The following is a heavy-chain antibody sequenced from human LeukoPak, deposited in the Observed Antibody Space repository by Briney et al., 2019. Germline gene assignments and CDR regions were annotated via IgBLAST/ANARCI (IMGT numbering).Heavy chain of an antibody. CDR2: IYHSGST. D-gene: IGHD2-8*01. CDR3: ARGYAIDY. CDR1: GYSISSGYY. J-gene: IGHJ4*02. V-gene: IGHV4-38-2*02. Sequence: SETLSLTCTVSGYSISSGYYWGWIRQPPGKGLEWIGSIYHSGSTYYNPSLKSRVTISVDTSKNQFSLKLSSVTAADTAVYYCARGYAIDYWAREPWSPSPQ.